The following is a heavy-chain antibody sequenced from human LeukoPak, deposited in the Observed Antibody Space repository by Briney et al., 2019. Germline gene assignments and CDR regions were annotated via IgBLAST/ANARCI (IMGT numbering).Heavy chain of an antibody. CDR2: IYHSGST. CDR1: GGSISSYY. D-gene: IGHD6-13*01. Sequence: SSETLSLTCTVSGGSISSYYWSWIRQPPGKGLEWIGYIYHSGSTYYNPSLKSRVTISVDRSKNQFSLKLSSVTAADTAVYYCARGSDGYTGSTSYYYYGMDVWGQGTTVTVSS. CDR3: ARGSDGYTGSTSYYYYGMDV. J-gene: IGHJ6*02. V-gene: IGHV4-59*01.